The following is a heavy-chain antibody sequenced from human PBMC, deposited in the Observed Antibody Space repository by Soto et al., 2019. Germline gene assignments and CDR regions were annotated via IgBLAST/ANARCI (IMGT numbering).Heavy chain of an antibody. V-gene: IGHV3-23*01. CDR1: GFTFSSYA. CDR2: ISGSGGST. D-gene: IGHD6-13*01. J-gene: IGHJ4*02. CDR3: AKDNGQQLHRGYFDY. Sequence: PGGSLRLSCAASGFTFSSYAMSWVRQAPGKGLEWVSAISGSGGSTYYADSVKGRFTISRDNSKNTLYLQMNSLRAEDTAVYYCAKDNGQQLHRGYFDYWGQGTLVTVSS.